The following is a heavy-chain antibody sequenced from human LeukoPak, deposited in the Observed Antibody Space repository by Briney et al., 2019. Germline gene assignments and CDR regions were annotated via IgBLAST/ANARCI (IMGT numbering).Heavy chain of an antibody. CDR2: IKQDGSEK. Sequence: GGSLRLSCAASGFTFSNYWMTWARQVPGKGLEWVANIKQDGSEKHYVESVRGRFTISRDNAGNSLYLQMDSLRAEDTAVYYCARVQGDYGDYVVDYWGQGTLVTVSS. V-gene: IGHV3-7*01. CDR3: ARVQGDYGDYVVDY. D-gene: IGHD4-17*01. CDR1: GFTFSNYW. J-gene: IGHJ4*02.